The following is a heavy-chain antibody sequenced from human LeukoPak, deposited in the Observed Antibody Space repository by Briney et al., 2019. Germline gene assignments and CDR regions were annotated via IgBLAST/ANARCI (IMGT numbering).Heavy chain of an antibody. V-gene: IGHV3-23*01. J-gene: IGHJ6*03. CDR1: GFTFSSYA. CDR3: AKGLRTGVGPYMGYHYYMDV. D-gene: IGHD3-16*01. CDR2: INDNGAGT. Sequence: GGSLTLSCAASGFTFSSYAMSWVRQAPGKGLKWVSTINDNGAGTYYADSVKGRFTISRDNSYNTVSLQMNSLRDEDTGVYYCAKGLRTGVGPYMGYHYYMDVWGKGATVTVSS.